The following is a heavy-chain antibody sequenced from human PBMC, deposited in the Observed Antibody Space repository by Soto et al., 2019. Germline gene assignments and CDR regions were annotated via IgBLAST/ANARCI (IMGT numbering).Heavy chain of an antibody. CDR1: GFTFSSYD. J-gene: IGHJ3*02. V-gene: IGHV3-13*01. CDR2: IGTAGDT. Sequence: QPGGSLRLSCAASGFTFSSYDMHWVRQATGKGLEWVSAIGTAGDTYYPGSVKGRFTISRENAKNSLYLQMNSLRAGDTAVYYCVRGYYDILTGPGYAFDIWGQGTMVTVSS. CDR3: VRGYYDILTGPGYAFDI. D-gene: IGHD3-9*01.